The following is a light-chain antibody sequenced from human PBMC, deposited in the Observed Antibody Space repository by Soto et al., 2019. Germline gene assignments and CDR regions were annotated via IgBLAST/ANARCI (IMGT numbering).Light chain of an antibody. V-gene: IGLV3-21*01. CDR2: YDS. J-gene: IGLJ3*02. CDR1: NIGSKS. CDR3: RVWDISRGHVV. Sequence: SYELTQPPSVSVAPGKTASVACGGSNIGSKSVHWYQKKSGQAPVLVMYYDSDRPSGIPERFSGSNSGNTATLTSSRVGAGDEAAYYCRVWDISRGHVVFGGGTKLTVL.